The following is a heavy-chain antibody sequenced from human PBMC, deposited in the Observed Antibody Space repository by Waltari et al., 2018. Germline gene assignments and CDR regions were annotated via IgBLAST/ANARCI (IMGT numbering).Heavy chain of an antibody. D-gene: IGHD7-27*01. Sequence: EVQMVESGGGLGQPGGSLRLSCAASGFTFSSYWMRWVRQAPGKGLEWVANIKQDGSEKYYVDSVKGRFTISRDNAKNSLYLQMNSLRAEDTAVYYCARGRTGDNFDYWGQGTLVTVSS. V-gene: IGHV3-7*01. J-gene: IGHJ4*02. CDR1: GFTFSSYW. CDR3: ARGRTGDNFDY. CDR2: IKQDGSEK.